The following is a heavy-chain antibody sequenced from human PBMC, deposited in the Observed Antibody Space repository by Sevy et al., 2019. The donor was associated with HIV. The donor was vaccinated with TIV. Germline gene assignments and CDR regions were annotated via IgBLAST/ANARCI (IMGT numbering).Heavy chain of an antibody. Sequence: GGSLRLSCAASGFTFSDYYMTWIRQAPGKGLEWVSYISSSGSTIYYADSVKGRFTISRDNAKNSLYLQMNSLRAEDTAVYYCAREKESSSWGCGMDVWGQGTTVTVSS. V-gene: IGHV3-11*01. CDR3: AREKESSSWGCGMDV. CDR1: GFTFSDYY. CDR2: ISSSGSTI. D-gene: IGHD6-13*01. J-gene: IGHJ6*02.